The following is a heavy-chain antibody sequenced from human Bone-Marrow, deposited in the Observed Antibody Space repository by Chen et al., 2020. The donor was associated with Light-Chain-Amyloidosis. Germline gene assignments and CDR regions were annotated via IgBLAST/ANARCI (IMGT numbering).Heavy chain of an antibody. Sequence: EVQLVESGGGVVQPGGSLRLSCAASGFTLDDYAMHWVRQAPGKGLEWVSLISGDGGSTYYADSVKGRFTISRDNSKNSLYLQMNSLRPEDTSLYYCAKDKRGSSSSWSHYFDYWGQGTLVTVSS. D-gene: IGHD6-13*01. CDR3: AKDKRGSSSSWSHYFDY. CDR2: ISGDGGST. V-gene: IGHV3-43*02. CDR1: GFTLDDYA. J-gene: IGHJ4*02.